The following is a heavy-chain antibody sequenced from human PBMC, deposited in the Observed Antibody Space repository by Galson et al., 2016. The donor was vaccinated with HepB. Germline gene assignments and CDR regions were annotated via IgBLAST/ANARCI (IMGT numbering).Heavy chain of an antibody. Sequence: SLRLSCAASGFTFSNYGIHWVRQAPGKGLEWVAVIWYDGSNKYYADSVKGRFTISRDNFKNTLYLQMNSLRAEDTAVYYCARDIGDFWSGYSPHFDYWGQGTLVTVSS. CDR2: IWYDGSNK. CDR3: ARDIGDFWSGYSPHFDY. J-gene: IGHJ4*02. V-gene: IGHV3-33*01. D-gene: IGHD3-3*01. CDR1: GFTFSNYG.